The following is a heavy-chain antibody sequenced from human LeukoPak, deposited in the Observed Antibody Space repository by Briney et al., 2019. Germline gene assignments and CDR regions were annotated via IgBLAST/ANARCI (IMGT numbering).Heavy chain of an antibody. J-gene: IGHJ4*02. CDR1: GFTFSSYS. CDR3: ARASYDYVWGSYRYTDFDY. Sequence: GGSLRLSCAASGFTFSSYSMNWVRQAPGKGLEWVSYISSSSSTIYYADSVKGRFTISRDNAKNSLYLQMNSLRAEDTAVYYCARASYDYVWGSYRYTDFDYWGQGTLVTVSS. V-gene: IGHV3-48*04. CDR2: ISSSSSTI. D-gene: IGHD3-16*02.